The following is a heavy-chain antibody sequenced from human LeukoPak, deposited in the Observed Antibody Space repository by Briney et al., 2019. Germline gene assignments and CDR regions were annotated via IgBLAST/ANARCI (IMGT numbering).Heavy chain of an antibody. CDR1: GFTFSSYA. Sequence: PGGSVRLSCAASGFTFSSYAMSWVRQAPGKGLEWVSAISGSGGSTYYADSLKGRFTISRDNAKNSLYLQMNSLRAEDTAVYYCVRDSSGWKFDYWGQGTLVTVSS. CDR2: ISGSGGST. J-gene: IGHJ4*02. CDR3: VRDSSGWKFDY. D-gene: IGHD6-19*01. V-gene: IGHV3-23*01.